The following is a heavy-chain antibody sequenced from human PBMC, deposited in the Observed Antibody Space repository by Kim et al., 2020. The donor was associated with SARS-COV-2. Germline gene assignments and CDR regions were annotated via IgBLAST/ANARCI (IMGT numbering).Heavy chain of an antibody. V-gene: IGHV4-59*09. CDR2: RT. Sequence: RTTHTPPLKSRVPIYVDTAQNQFSLKLSSVTAADTAVYYCASGTRLWYFDLWGRGTLVTVSS. J-gene: IGHJ2*01. CDR3: ASGTRLWYFDL.